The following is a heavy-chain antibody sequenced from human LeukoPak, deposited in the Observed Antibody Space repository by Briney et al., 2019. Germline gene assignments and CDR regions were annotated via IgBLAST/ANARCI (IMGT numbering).Heavy chain of an antibody. CDR2: IYSGGST. J-gene: IGHJ4*02. D-gene: IGHD2-15*01. CDR1: GFTFSSYS. CDR3: VQIPGGGY. V-gene: IGHV3-53*01. Sequence: PGGSLRLSCAASGFTFSSYSMNWIRQAPGKGLEWVSIIYSGGSTYYADSVKGRFTISRDNSKNTLYLQMNSLRAEDTAIYYCVQIPGGGYWGQGTLVTVSS.